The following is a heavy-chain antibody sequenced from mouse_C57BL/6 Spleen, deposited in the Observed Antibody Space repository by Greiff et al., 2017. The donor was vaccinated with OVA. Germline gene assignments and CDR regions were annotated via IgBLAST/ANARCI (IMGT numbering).Heavy chain of an antibody. CDR1: GYTFTDYN. J-gene: IGHJ4*01. D-gene: IGHD3-3*01. CDR2: INPNNGGT. V-gene: IGHV1-18*01. Sequence: VQLKQSGPELVKPGASVKIPCKASGYTFTDYNMDWVKQSHGKSLEWIGDINPNNGGTIYNQKFKGKATLTVDKSSSTAYMDLRSLTSEDTAVYYCARRATPYYAMDYWGQGTSVTVSS. CDR3: ARRATPYYAMDY.